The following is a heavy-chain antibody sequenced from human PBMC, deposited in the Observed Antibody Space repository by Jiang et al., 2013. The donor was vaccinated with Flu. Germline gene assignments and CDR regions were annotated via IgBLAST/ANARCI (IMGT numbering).Heavy chain of an antibody. D-gene: IGHD5-12*01. V-gene: IGHV1-46*03. CDR2: INPSGGST. CDR3: ARTGVLGDYDLDY. J-gene: IGHJ4*02. Sequence: KASGYTFTGYYMHWVRQAPGQGLEWMGIINPSGGSTSYAQKFQGRVTMTRDTSTSTVYMELSSLRSEDTAVYYCARTGVLGDYDLDYWGQGTLVTVSS. CDR1: GYTFTGYY.